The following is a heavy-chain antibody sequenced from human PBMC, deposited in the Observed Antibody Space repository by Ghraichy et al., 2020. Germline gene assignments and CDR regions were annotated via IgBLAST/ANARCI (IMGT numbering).Heavy chain of an antibody. V-gene: IGHV3-53*01. Sequence: GGSLRLSCAASGFTVSSNYMSWVRQAPGKGLEWVSVIYSGGSTYYADSVKGRFTISRDNSKNTLYLQMNSLRAEDTAVYYCARWAPDSSGYWDDAFDIWGQGTMVTVSS. D-gene: IGHD3-22*01. CDR3: ARWAPDSSGYWDDAFDI. CDR1: GFTVSSNY. J-gene: IGHJ3*02. CDR2: IYSGGST.